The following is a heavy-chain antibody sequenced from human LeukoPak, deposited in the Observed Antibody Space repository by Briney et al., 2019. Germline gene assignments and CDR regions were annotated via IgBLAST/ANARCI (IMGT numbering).Heavy chain of an antibody. CDR3: ARDDYGDYTFYGMDV. D-gene: IGHD4-17*01. J-gene: IGHJ6*02. V-gene: IGHV4-34*01. Sequence: SETLSLTCAVYGDSFSGYYWSWIRQPPGKGLEWIGEINHSGSTNYNPSLKSRVTISVDTSKNQFSLKLSSVTAADTAVYYCARDDYGDYTFYGMDVWGQGTTVTVSS. CDR1: GDSFSGYY. CDR2: INHSGST.